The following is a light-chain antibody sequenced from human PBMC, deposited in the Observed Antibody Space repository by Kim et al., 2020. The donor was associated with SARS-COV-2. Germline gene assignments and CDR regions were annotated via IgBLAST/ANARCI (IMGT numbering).Light chain of an antibody. CDR1: SSDVGGYTY. Sequence: PGSSVTISCTGTSSDVGGYTYVSWYQQHPGKAPKLMIYDVSKRPSGVPDRFSGSKSGNTASLTISGLQAEDEADYYCCSYAGSSWVFGGGTQLTVL. V-gene: IGLV2-11*01. J-gene: IGLJ3*02. CDR3: CSYAGSSWV. CDR2: DVS.